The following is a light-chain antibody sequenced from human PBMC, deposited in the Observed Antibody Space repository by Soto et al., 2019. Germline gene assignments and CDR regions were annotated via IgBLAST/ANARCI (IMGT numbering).Light chain of an antibody. CDR3: QQRSNWPPYT. CDR1: QSVSSN. CDR2: DAS. J-gene: IGKJ2*01. Sequence: EIMLTQSPATLSVSPGERATLSCRASQSVSSNLAWYQQKPGQAPRLLIYDASNRATGIPARFSGSGSGTDFTLTISSLEPEDFAVYYCQQRSNWPPYTFAQGTKLEIK. V-gene: IGKV3-11*01.